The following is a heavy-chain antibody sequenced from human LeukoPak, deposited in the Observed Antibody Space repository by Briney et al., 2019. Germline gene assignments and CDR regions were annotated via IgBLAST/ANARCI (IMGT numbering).Heavy chain of an antibody. Sequence: PSETLSLTCNVTGASISSWYWSWIRQPPGKGLEWIGYIYYSGSTNYNPSLKSRVTISVDTSKNQFSLKLSSVTAADTAVYYCARDVRYFDWSYGMDVWGQGTTVTVSS. CDR2: IYYSGST. CDR1: GASISSWY. J-gene: IGHJ6*02. CDR3: ARDVRYFDWSYGMDV. D-gene: IGHD3-9*01. V-gene: IGHV4-59*01.